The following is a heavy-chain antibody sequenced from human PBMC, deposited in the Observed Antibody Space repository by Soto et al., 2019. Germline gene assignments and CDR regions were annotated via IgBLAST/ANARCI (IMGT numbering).Heavy chain of an antibody. CDR2: INPSGGST. Sequence: ASVEVSCKASGYTFTSCYIHWVRQAPGQGLEWMGIINPSGGSTRFAQKFQGRVTLTRDTSTNTVYMELSSLRSDDTAVYYCARDRCDTTSCYECDYWGQGTLVTV. CDR3: ARDRCDTTSCYECDY. CDR1: GYTFTSCY. J-gene: IGHJ4*02. V-gene: IGHV1-46*01. D-gene: IGHD2-2*01.